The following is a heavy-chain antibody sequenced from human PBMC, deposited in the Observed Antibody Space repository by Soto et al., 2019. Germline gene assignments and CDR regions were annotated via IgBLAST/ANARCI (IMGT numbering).Heavy chain of an antibody. D-gene: IGHD3-16*02. J-gene: IGHJ4*02. V-gene: IGHV3-9*01. CDR1: GFTFDDYA. CDR2: LSWNSGAI. CDR3: ARDLYDYVWGSYRPLGY. Sequence: GGSLRFSCAASGFTFDDYAMHWVRQAPGKGLEWVSGLSWNSGAIGYADSVKGRFTISRDNAKNSLYLQMNSLRAEDTAVYYCARDLYDYVWGSYRPLGYWGQGTLVTVSS.